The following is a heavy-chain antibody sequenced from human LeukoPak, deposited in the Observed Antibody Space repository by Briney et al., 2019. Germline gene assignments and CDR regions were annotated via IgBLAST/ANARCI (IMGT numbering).Heavy chain of an antibody. J-gene: IGHJ1*01. D-gene: IGHD6-13*01. CDR2: INPNSGGT. V-gene: IGHV1-2*02. CDR3: ARGLYSSSSRYFQH. CDR1: GYTFTGYY. Sequence: ALVKVSCKASGYTFTGYYMHWVRQAPGQGLEWMGWINPNSGGTNYAQKFQGRVTMTRDTSISTAYMELSRLRSDDTAVYYCARGLYSSSSRYFQHWGQGTLVTVSP.